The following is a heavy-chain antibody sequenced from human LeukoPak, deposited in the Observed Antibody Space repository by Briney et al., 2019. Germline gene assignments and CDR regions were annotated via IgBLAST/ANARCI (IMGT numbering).Heavy chain of an antibody. V-gene: IGHV4-34*01. CDR2: INHSGST. J-gene: IGHJ4*02. CDR3: ARGSSSGFDY. D-gene: IGHD3-22*01. CDR1: GGSFSGYY. Sequence: SETLSLTCAVYGGSFSGYYRSWIRQPPGKGLEWIGEINHSGSTNYNPSLKSRVTISVDTSKNQFSLKLSSVTAADTAVYYCARGSSSGFDYWGQGTLVTVSS.